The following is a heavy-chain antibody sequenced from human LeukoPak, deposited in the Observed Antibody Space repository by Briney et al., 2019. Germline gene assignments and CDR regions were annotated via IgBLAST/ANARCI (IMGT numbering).Heavy chain of an antibody. V-gene: IGHV1-46*01. CDR1: GYTFTSYY. Sequence: ASVKVSRKASGYTFTSYYMHWVRQAPGQGLEWMGIINPSGGSTSYAQKFQGRVTMTRDMSTSTVYMELSSLRSEDTAVYYCARDLVNYYDSSGYYRSGYYFDYWGQGTLVTVSS. CDR2: INPSGGST. CDR3: ARDLVNYYDSSGYYRSGYYFDY. D-gene: IGHD3-22*01. J-gene: IGHJ4*02.